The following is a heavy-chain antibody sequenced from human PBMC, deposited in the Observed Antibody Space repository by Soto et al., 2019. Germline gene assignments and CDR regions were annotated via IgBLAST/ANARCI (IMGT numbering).Heavy chain of an antibody. CDR1: GGSISSGDYY. Sequence: PSETLSLTCTVSGGSISSGDYYWSWIRQPPGKGLEWIGYIYYSGSTYYNPSLKSRVTISVDTSKNQFSLKLSSVTAADTAVYYCARDQGYYGSGTLDPWGQGTLVTSPQ. V-gene: IGHV4-30-4*01. D-gene: IGHD3-10*01. J-gene: IGHJ5*02. CDR3: ARDQGYYGSGTLDP. CDR2: IYYSGST.